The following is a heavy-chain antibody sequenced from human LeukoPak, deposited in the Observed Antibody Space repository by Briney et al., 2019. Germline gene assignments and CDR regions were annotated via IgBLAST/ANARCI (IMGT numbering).Heavy chain of an antibody. D-gene: IGHD5-18*01. CDR1: GYTFTSYG. V-gene: IGHV1-18*01. Sequence: GASVKVSCKASGYTFTSYGISWVRQAPGQGLEWMGWISAYNGNTNYAQKLQGRVTMTTDTSTSTAYMELRSLRSDDTAVYYCARVDTALQDHYMDVWGKGTTVTVSS. CDR3: ARVDTALQDHYMDV. J-gene: IGHJ6*03. CDR2: ISAYNGNT.